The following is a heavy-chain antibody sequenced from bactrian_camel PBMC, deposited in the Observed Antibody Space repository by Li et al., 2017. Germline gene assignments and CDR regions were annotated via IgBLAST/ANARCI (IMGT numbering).Heavy chain of an antibody. D-gene: IGHD6*01. CDR2: IYTSGSI. CDR1: GYTDSRKC. J-gene: IGHJ4*01. Sequence: HVQLVESGGGSVQAGGSLRLSCEASGYTDSRKCMGWIRQAPGKELEGVADIYTSGSIYYTDSVKGRFTIFQDNGANRWYLEMNNLKPEDTAMYYCVAEGLCTVAGGRSLWKYRGQGTQVTVS. CDR3: VAEGLCTVAGGRSLWKY. V-gene: IGHV3S9*01.